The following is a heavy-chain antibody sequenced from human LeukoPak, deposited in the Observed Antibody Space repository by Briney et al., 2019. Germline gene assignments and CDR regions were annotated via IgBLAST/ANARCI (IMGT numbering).Heavy chain of an antibody. V-gene: IGHV3-23*01. CDR1: GFTFSTYA. CDR2: ISTSGDRT. J-gene: IGHJ4*02. D-gene: IGHD1-26*01. Sequence: GGSLRLSCAASGFTFSTYAMTWVRQAPGKGLEWVSGISTSGDRTYYADSVKGRFTISRDNSKNTLYLQMNSLRAEDTAEYYCARCAVGTWCCTAVDYWGQGTLVTVSS. CDR3: ARCAVGTWCCTAVDY.